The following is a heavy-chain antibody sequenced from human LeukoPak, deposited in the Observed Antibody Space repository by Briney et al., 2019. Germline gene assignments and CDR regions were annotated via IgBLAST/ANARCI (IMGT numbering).Heavy chain of an antibody. CDR2: INPNSGGT. Sequence: ASVKVSCKASGYTFTGYYMHWVRQAPGQGLEWMGWINPNSGGTNYAQKFQGRVTMTRDTSISTAYMELSRLRSDGTAVYYCARQKLGYCSGGSCYSGWFDPWGQETLVTVSS. D-gene: IGHD2-15*01. J-gene: IGHJ5*02. V-gene: IGHV1-2*02. CDR1: GYTFTGYY. CDR3: ARQKLGYCSGGSCYSGWFDP.